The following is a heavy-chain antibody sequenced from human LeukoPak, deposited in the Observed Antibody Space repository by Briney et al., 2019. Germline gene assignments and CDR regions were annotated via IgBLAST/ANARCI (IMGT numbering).Heavy chain of an antibody. J-gene: IGHJ5*02. CDR2: IYYSGST. CDR3: AREDSSGYYYTGWFDP. CDR1: GGSISSSSYY. V-gene: IGHV4-39*07. Sequence: SETLSLTCTVSGGSISSSSYYWGWIRQPPGKGLEWIGSIYYSGSTYYNPFLKSRVTISVDTSKNQFSLKLSSVTAADTAVYYCAREDSSGYYYTGWFDPWGQGTLVTVSS. D-gene: IGHD3-22*01.